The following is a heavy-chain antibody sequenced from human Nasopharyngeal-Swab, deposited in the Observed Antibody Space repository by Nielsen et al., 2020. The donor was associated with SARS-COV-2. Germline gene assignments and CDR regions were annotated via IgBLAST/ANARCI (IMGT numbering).Heavy chain of an antibody. CDR2: IKRKSDGGTT. CDR3: TTDSSGYGNY. Sequence: GGSLRLSCAASGFTFSSYWMSWVRQAPGKGLEWVGRIKRKSDGGTTDYAAPVKGRFTISRDDSKNTLYLQMNSLKTEDTAVYYCTTDSSGYGNYWGQGTPVTVSS. CDR1: GFTFSSYW. D-gene: IGHD5-12*01. J-gene: IGHJ4*02. V-gene: IGHV3-15*01.